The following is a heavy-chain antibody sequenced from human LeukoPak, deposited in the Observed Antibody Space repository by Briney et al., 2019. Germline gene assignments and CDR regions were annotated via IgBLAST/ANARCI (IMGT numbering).Heavy chain of an antibody. CDR1: GFTFSSYE. D-gene: IGHD6-13*01. CDR2: ISSSGSTI. V-gene: IGHV3-48*03. J-gene: IGHJ4*02. CDR3: ARGAGSSWIRSPRYFDY. Sequence: GGSLRLSCAASGFTFSSYEMNWVRQAPGKGLEWVSHISSSGSTIYYADSVKGRFTISRDNAKNSLYLQMNSLRAEDTAVYYCARGAGSSWIRSPRYFDYWGQGTLVTVSS.